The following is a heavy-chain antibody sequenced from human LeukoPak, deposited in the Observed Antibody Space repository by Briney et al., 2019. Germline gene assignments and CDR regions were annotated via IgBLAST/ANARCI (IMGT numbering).Heavy chain of an antibody. J-gene: IGHJ3*02. CDR3: TTEDLGSNWRAFDI. CDR2: IYSGGST. CDR1: GFTVSSNY. V-gene: IGHV3-66*01. Sequence: GGSLRLSCAASGFTVSSNYMSWVRQAPGKGLECVSFIYSGGSTYYADSVKGRFTISRDNSKNTLYLQMNSLRAEDTAVYYCTTEDLGSNWRAFDIWGQGTMVTVSS. D-gene: IGHD4-11*01.